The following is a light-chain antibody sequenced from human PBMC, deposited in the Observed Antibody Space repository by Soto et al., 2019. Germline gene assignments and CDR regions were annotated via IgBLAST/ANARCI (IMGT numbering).Light chain of an antibody. CDR3: QQYGSSDLAVT. CDR1: QSVSSSY. Sequence: EIVLTQSPGTLSLSPGERATLSCRASQSVSSSYLAWYQQKPDPAPRLLIYGASSSATAIPDRFSGSRSGTDFILTISRLEAEDFAAYYCQQYGSSDLAVTFGQGTKLEIK. V-gene: IGKV3-20*01. CDR2: GAS. J-gene: IGKJ2*01.